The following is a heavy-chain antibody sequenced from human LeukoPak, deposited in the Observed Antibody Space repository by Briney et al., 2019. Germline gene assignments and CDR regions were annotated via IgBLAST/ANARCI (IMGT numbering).Heavy chain of an antibody. CDR1: GFTFSSHW. D-gene: IGHD2-15*01. V-gene: IGHV3-74*01. Sequence: PGGSLRLSCAASGFTFSSHWMHWVRQAPGKGLVWISRIVNDGSGATYVVSVKGRFTTSRDNAKNTLFLQMNSLRAEDTAVYYCVRDSPHSGFNIDFDYWGQGTLVTVSS. CDR3: VRDSPHSGFNIDFDY. J-gene: IGHJ4*02. CDR2: IVNDGSGA.